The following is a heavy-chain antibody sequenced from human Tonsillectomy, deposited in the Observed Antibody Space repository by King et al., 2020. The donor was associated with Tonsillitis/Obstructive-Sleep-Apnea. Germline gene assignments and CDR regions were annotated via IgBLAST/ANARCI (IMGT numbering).Heavy chain of an antibody. Sequence: VQLVESGGGVVRPGGSLRLSCAASGFTFGDYGMSWVRQAPGKGLEWVSGINWNGGSTGYADSVKGRFTISRDNAKNSLYLQMNSLRAEDTALYYCASLTTHCYDSSGYDYYAFDIWGQGTLVTVSS. CDR3: ASLTTHCYDSSGYDYYAFDI. V-gene: IGHV3-20*04. CDR2: INWNGGST. D-gene: IGHD3-22*01. CDR1: GFTFGDYG. J-gene: IGHJ3*02.